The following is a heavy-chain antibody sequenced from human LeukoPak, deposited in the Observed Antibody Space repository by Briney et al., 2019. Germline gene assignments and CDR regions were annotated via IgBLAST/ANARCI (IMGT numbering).Heavy chain of an antibody. CDR2: ISSSSSTI. J-gene: IGHJ4*02. D-gene: IGHD5-12*01. Sequence: GGSLRLSCAASGFTFSSYSMNWVRQALGKGLEWVSYISSSSSTIYYADSVKGRFTISRDNAKNSLYLQMNSLRAEDTAVYYCARVLVATPEYWGQGTLVTVSS. CDR3: ARVLVATPEY. CDR1: GFTFSSYS. V-gene: IGHV3-48*04.